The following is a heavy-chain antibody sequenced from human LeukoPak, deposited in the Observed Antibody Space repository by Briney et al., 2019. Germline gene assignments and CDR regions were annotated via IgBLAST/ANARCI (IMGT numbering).Heavy chain of an antibody. J-gene: IGHJ4*02. D-gene: IGHD3-3*01. V-gene: IGHV3-21*01. CDR2: ISSSSSYI. Sequence: GGSLRLSCAASGFTFSSYTMNWVRQAPGKGLEWVSSISSSSSYIIYADSVKGRFTISRDNAKNSLCLQMNSLRAEDTAVYYCARDPLFGVAYYFDYWGQGTLVTVSS. CDR1: GFTFSSYT. CDR3: ARDPLFGVAYYFDY.